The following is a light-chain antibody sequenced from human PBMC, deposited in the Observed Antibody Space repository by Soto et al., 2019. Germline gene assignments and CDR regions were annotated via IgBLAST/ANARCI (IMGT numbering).Light chain of an antibody. V-gene: IGKV3-20*01. CDR2: AVS. J-gene: IGKJ1*01. CDR1: QSVSGNY. Sequence: EIVLTQSPGTLSLSPGERATVSCWASQSVSGNYLAWHQQKPGQAPRDLIYAVSKRGPGIPDRFSGSGSGTDFPLTINRLGPKDFAVYYCQHYGRAPWTFGQGTKVEF. CDR3: QHYGRAPWT.